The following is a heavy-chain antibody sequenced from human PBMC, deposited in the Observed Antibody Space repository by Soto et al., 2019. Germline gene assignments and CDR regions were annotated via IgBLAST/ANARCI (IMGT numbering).Heavy chain of an antibody. CDR2: IIPIFGTT. V-gene: IGHV1-69*06. D-gene: IGHD2-2*01. Sequence: SVKVSCKASGCSFSRYAITWVRQAPGQGPERMGGIIPIFGTTNYAQKFQGRVTITADKSTNTAYMELSSLISEDTAVYYCAGVSCTGTSCYENYYYGMDVWGQGTTVTVSS. J-gene: IGHJ6*02. CDR1: GCSFSRYA. CDR3: AGVSCTGTSCYENYYYGMDV.